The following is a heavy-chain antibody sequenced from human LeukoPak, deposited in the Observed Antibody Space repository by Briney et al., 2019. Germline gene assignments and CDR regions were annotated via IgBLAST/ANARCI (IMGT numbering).Heavy chain of an antibody. V-gene: IGHV4-59*01. CDR2: IHYSGNT. J-gene: IGHJ3*02. Sequence: SETLSLTCTVSGGSITTNYWSWIRHPPGMGLECIGYIHYSGNTNNNPSLKGRVTISVDTSRNQFSLKLSSVTAADTAVYYCVKWQYCGNNCYFSAFDMWGQGKVVTVSS. D-gene: IGHD2-21*01. CDR3: VKWQYCGNNCYFSAFDM. CDR1: GGSITTNY.